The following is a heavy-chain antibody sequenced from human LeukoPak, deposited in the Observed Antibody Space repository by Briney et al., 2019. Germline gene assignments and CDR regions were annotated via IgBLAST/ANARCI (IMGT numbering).Heavy chain of an antibody. CDR3: ARVVSGSYYPPTPYFDY. D-gene: IGHD1-26*01. Sequence: SETLSLTCTVSGGSISSYYWSWIRQPPGKGLEWIGYIYYSGSTNYNPSLKSRVTISVDTSKNQFSLKLSSVTAADTAVYYCARVVSGSYYPPTPYFDYWGQGTLVTVSS. V-gene: IGHV4-59*01. CDR1: GGSISSYY. CDR2: IYYSGST. J-gene: IGHJ4*02.